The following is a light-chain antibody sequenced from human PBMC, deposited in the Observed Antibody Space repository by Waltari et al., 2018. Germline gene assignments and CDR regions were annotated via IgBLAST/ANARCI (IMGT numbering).Light chain of an antibody. V-gene: IGKV3-20*01. CDR2: GAS. J-gene: IGKJ1*01. CDR3: LQYGNSPRT. Sequence: EVMMTQSPATLSVSPGERATLSCRASQSVSSDLAWYQHRPGQAPRLLIHGASTRAPGIPDRFSGSGSGTDFTLTISRLDPEDFAVYYCLQYGNSPRTFGQGTKVEIK. CDR1: QSVSSD.